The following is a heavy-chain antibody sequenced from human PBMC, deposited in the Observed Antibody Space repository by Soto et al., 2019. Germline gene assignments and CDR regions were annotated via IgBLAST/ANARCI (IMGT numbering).Heavy chain of an antibody. CDR1: GFTFSNSV. Sequence: RLSCAASGFTFSNSVINWVRQAPGQGLEWVSSISGSSDFLYYADSVKGRFTISRDTATNSLYLQMNGLRAEDTAVYYCATSTWYAFDIWGQGTMVTVS. J-gene: IGHJ3*02. D-gene: IGHD6-13*01. CDR2: ISGSSDFL. V-gene: IGHV3-21*01. CDR3: ATSTWYAFDI.